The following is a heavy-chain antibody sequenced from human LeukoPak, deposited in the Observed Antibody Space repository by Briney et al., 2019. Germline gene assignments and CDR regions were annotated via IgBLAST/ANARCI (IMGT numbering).Heavy chain of an antibody. CDR3: AKDPGVVPAHYFDY. V-gene: IGHV3-23*01. Sequence: GGSLRLSCAASGFTFSSYAMSWVRQAPGKGLEWVPGTGSTGVSTFYADSVTGRFTASRDNSKHTLSLQMNSLRAEDTAVYYCAKDPGVVPAHYFDYWGQGTLVSVSS. D-gene: IGHD2-2*01. CDR2: TGSTGVST. J-gene: IGHJ4*02. CDR1: GFTFSSYA.